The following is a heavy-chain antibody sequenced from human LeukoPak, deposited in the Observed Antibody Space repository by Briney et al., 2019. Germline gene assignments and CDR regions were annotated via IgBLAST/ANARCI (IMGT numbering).Heavy chain of an antibody. Sequence: PSETLSLTCTVSGGSISNYYWSWIRQPPGKGLEWIGYIYYSGSTNYNPSLKSRVTISVDTSKNQFSLKLSSVTAADTAVYYCARVFHSGYDYWGYYYYYMDVWGKGTTVTISS. D-gene: IGHD5-12*01. CDR1: GGSISNYY. CDR3: ARVFHSGYDYWGYYYYYMDV. J-gene: IGHJ6*03. V-gene: IGHV4-59*01. CDR2: IYYSGST.